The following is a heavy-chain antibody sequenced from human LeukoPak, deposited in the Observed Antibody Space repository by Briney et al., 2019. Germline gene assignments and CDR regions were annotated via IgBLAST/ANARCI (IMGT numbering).Heavy chain of an antibody. V-gene: IGHV3-64D*09. CDR1: GFTFNDYY. CDR3: VKDLLGYCSSTSCYATGPFDY. J-gene: IGHJ4*02. CDR2: ISTNGGHT. Sequence: GGSLRLSCAASGFTFNDYYMSWIRQAPGKGLEYVSSISTNGGHTYYADSVQGRFTISRDDSKNTLYLQMSSLRAEDTALYYCVKDLLGYCSSTSCYATGPFDYWGQGTLVTVSS. D-gene: IGHD2-2*01.